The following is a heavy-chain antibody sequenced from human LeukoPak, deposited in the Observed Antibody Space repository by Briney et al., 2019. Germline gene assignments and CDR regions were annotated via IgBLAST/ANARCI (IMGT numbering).Heavy chain of an antibody. CDR3: ARLVTLYGNTGYFDY. CDR1: GFTFSSYA. CDR2: ISSNGGST. J-gene: IGHJ4*02. D-gene: IGHD2-8*01. V-gene: IGHV3-64*01. Sequence: GGSLRLSCAASGFTFSSYAMHWVRQAPGKGLEYVSAISSNGGSTYYANYVKGRFTISRDNSKNTLYLQMGSLRAEDMAVYYCARLVTLYGNTGYFDYWGQGTLVTVSS.